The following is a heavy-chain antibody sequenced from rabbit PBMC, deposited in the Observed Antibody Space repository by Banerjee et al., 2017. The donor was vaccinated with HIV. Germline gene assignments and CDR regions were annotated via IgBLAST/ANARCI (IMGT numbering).Heavy chain of an antibody. Sequence: QEQLEESGGDLVKPEGSLTLTCTASGFSVSSSYYMCWVRQAPGKGLEWIGCINAGSGSAYYATWVNGRFTISRSTSLNTVTLQMTSLTAADTATYFCARDTPANGVHFNLWGPGTLVTVS. CDR2: INAGSGSA. V-gene: IGHV1S43*01. D-gene: IGHD2-1*01. CDR3: ARDTPANGVHFNL. J-gene: IGHJ4*01. CDR1: GFSVSSSYY.